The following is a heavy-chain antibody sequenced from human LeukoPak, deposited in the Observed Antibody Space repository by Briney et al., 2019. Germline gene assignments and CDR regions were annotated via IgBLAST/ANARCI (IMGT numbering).Heavy chain of an antibody. J-gene: IGHJ4*02. V-gene: IGHV3-48*02. CDR2: ISSSSSTI. CDR1: GLTVSSYS. D-gene: IGHD2-15*01. Sequence: GGSLRLSCVASGLTVSSYSMNWVRQAPGKGLEWVSYISSSSSTIYYADSVKGRFTISRDNAKNSLDLQMNSLRDEDTAVYYCARARVSGRSGFDYWGQGTLVTVSS. CDR3: ARARVSGRSGFDY.